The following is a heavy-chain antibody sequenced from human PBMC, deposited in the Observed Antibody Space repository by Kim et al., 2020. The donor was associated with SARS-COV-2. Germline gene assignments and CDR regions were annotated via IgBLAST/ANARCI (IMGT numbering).Heavy chain of an antibody. CDR3: AKDSNGVVRGSWMEY. CDR1: GFTFSSYA. Sequence: GGSLRLSCAASGFTFSSYAMTWVRQAPGKGLEWVSAISGSGGSTYYADSVKGRFTISRDNSKNTLYLQMNSLRAEDTAVYYCAKDSNGVVRGSWMEYWGQGTLVTVSS. D-gene: IGHD3-3*01. J-gene: IGHJ4*02. V-gene: IGHV3-23*01. CDR2: ISGSGGST.